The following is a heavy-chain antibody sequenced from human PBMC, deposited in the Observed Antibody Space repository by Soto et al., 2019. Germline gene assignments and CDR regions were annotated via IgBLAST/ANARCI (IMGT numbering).Heavy chain of an antibody. D-gene: IGHD5-18*01. CDR2: IIPILGIA. J-gene: IGHJ4*02. V-gene: IGHV1-69*08. Sequence: QVQLVQSGAEVKKPGSSVKVSCKASGGTFSSYTISWVRQAPGQGLEWMGRIIPILGIANYAQKFQGRVTITEDKSTSTAYMELSSLRSEDTAVYYCARDGDTAMGQHHFDYWGQGTLVTVSS. CDR3: ARDGDTAMGQHHFDY. CDR1: GGTFSSYT.